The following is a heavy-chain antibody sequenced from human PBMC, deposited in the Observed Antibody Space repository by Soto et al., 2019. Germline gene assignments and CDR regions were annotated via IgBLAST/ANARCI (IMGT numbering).Heavy chain of an antibody. J-gene: IGHJ4*02. CDR2: IRGNGDPP. V-gene: IGHV3-64D*06. CDR1: GFTFSSYA. Sequence: PGGSLRLSCSASGFTFSSYAMHWVRQAPGKGLEYVSGIRGNGDPPFYADSVKGRFTISRDNSKNTLYLQMSSLSADDTAVYYCVQSRSRNNFDFFDWGQGALVTVSS. CDR3: VQSRSRNNFDFFD. D-gene: IGHD1-20*01.